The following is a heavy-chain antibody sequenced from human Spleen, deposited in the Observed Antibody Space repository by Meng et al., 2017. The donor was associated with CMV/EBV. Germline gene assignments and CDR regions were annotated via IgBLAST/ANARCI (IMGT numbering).Heavy chain of an antibody. CDR3: ANTFGSSSTPIDF. CDR2: IRYDGSSK. CDR1: GFTFSSSA. J-gene: IGHJ4*02. D-gene: IGHD6-6*01. Sequence: SCKASGFTFSSSAVQWVRQAPGKGLEWVAFIRYDGSSKYYAGSVKGRLSVSRDNSKNMLYLQMNYVRPEDTAVYYCANTFGSSSTPIDFWGQGTLVTVSS. V-gene: IGHV3-30*02.